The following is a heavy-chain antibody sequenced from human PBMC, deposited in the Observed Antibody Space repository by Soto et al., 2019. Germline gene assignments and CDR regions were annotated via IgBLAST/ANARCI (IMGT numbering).Heavy chain of an antibody. J-gene: IGHJ4*02. CDR1: GFTFSSYA. CDR2: ISGSGGGT. CDR3: AKAWMDNARQRYFDH. V-gene: IGHV3-23*01. D-gene: IGHD5-12*01. Sequence: LRLSCAASGFTFSSYAMSWVRQAPGKGLEWVSAISGSGGGTYYADSVKGRFTISRDNSKNTLYLQMNSLRAEDTAVYSCAKAWMDNARQRYFDHWGQGTLVTVSS.